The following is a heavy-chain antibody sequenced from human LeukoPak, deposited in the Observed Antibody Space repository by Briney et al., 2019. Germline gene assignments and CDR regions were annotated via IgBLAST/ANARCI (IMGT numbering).Heavy chain of an antibody. CDR2: ISWNSGSI. D-gene: IGHD3-22*01. Sequence: PGRSLRLSCAASGFTFDDYAMHWARQAPGKGLEWVSGISWNSGSIGYADSVKGRFTISRDNAKNSLYLQMNSLRAEDMALYYCAKAGDSSGYSPDAFDIWGQGTMVTVSS. CDR1: GFTFDDYA. J-gene: IGHJ3*02. CDR3: AKAGDSSGYSPDAFDI. V-gene: IGHV3-9*03.